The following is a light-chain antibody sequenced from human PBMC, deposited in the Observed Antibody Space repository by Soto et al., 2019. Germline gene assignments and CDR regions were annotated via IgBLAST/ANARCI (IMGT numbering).Light chain of an antibody. CDR3: AAWDDSLNGHV. V-gene: IGLV1-44*01. CDR1: SSNIGSNT. Sequence: QSVLTQPPSASGTPGQRVTISCSGSSSNIGSNTVNWYQQLPGTAPKLLIYSNNQRPSGVPDRFSGSKSGTSASVAISGLQSEDEADYYCAAWDDSLNGHVFGTGTKLTVL. CDR2: SNN. J-gene: IGLJ1*01.